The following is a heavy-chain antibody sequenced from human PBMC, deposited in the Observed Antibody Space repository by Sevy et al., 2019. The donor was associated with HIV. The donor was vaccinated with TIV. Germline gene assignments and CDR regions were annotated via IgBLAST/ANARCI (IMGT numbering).Heavy chain of an antibody. V-gene: IGHV3-15*01. J-gene: IGHJ4*02. CDR2: IKTKIDGGTA. Sequence: GGSLRLSCAGTGFTFSDAWMTWVRQAPGKGLEWVGRIKTKIDGGTADYGAPVEGRFTISRNDSKNMLFLQMNSLKPEDTAVYYCTIDRYSDSSVFDYWGQGTLVTVSS. CDR1: GFTFSDAW. CDR3: TIDRYSDSSVFDY. D-gene: IGHD5-18*01.